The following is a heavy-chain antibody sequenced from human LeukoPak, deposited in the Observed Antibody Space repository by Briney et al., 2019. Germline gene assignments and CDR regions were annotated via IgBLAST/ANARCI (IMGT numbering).Heavy chain of an antibody. V-gene: IGHV4-59*12. CDR2: IYYSGST. Sequence: SETLSLTCTVSGGSISSYYWSWIRQPPGKGLEWIGYIYYSGSTNHNPSLKSRVTISVDTSKNQFSLRLSSVTAADTAVYYCAREKLHNYVWGTYRQDYYMDVWGKGTTVTVSS. CDR3: AREKLHNYVWGTYRQDYYMDV. CDR1: GGSISSYY. D-gene: IGHD3-16*02. J-gene: IGHJ6*03.